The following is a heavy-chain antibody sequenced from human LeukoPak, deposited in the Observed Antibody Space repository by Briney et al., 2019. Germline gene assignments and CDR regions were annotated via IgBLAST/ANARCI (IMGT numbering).Heavy chain of an antibody. D-gene: IGHD1-26*01. Sequence: PGGSLRLSCAASGFTFSSYDMHWVRQAPGKGLEWVAFIRYDGSNKYNADSVKGRFTISRDNPKNTLYLQMNSLRAEDTAVYYCAKDQVIVGATNVDYWGQGTLVTVSS. V-gene: IGHV3-30*02. CDR1: GFTFSSYD. J-gene: IGHJ4*02. CDR2: IRYDGSNK. CDR3: AKDQVIVGATNVDY.